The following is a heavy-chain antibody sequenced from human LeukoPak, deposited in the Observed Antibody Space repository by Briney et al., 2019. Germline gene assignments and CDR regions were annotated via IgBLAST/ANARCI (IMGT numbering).Heavy chain of an antibody. D-gene: IGHD6-13*01. J-gene: IGHJ2*01. CDR3: ARVASKMAAAGRNWYFDL. V-gene: IGHV3-21*01. Sequence: GGSLRLSCAASGFTFSSYSMNWVRQAPGKGLEWVSSISSSSSYTYYADSVKGRFTISRDNAKNSLYLQMNSLRAEDTAVYYCARVASKMAAAGRNWYFDLWGRGTLVTVSS. CDR1: GFTFSSYS. CDR2: ISSSSSYT.